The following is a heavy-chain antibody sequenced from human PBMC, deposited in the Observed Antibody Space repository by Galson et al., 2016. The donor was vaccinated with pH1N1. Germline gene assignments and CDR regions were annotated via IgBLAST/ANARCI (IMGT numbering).Heavy chain of an antibody. V-gene: IGHV4-39*07. CDR3: AMVPRGEFPYYMDV. D-gene: IGHD3-16*01. J-gene: IGHJ6*03. CDR1: GGSISNSDYD. CDR2: IYYSGST. Sequence: SETLSLTCTVSGGSISNSDYDWGWIRHPPGKGLEWIGSIYYSGSTYYNPSLRSRFTISVATSKNQFSLKLSSVTAADTAVYYCAMVPRGEFPYYMDVWGKGTTVTVSS.